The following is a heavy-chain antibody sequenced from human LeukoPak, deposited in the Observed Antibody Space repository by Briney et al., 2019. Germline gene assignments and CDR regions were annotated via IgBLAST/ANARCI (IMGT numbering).Heavy chain of an antibody. Sequence: GRSLRLSCAASGFTFDDYAMHWVRQAPGKGLEWVSGISWNSGSIGYADSVKGRFTISRDNSKNTLYLQMNSLRAEDTAVYYCARDSYYYDSSGGDAFDIWGQGTMVTVSS. D-gene: IGHD3-22*01. J-gene: IGHJ3*02. CDR2: ISWNSGSI. V-gene: IGHV3-9*01. CDR3: ARDSYYYDSSGGDAFDI. CDR1: GFTFDDYA.